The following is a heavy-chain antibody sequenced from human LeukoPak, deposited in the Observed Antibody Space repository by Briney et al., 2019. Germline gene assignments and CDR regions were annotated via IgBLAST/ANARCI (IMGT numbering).Heavy chain of an antibody. Sequence: GGSLRLSCAASGFTFSSYAMSWVRQAPGKGLEWVSAISGSGGSTYYADSVEGRFTISRDNSKNTLYLQMNSLRAEDTAVYYCAKAARRIIVLMVYANDYWGQGTLVTVSS. J-gene: IGHJ4*02. CDR2: ISGSGGST. CDR1: GFTFSSYA. D-gene: IGHD2-8*01. CDR3: AKAARRIIVLMVYANDY. V-gene: IGHV3-23*01.